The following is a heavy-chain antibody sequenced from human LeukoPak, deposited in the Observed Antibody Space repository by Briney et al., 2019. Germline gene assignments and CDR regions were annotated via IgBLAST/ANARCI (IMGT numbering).Heavy chain of an antibody. V-gene: IGHV4-34*01. CDR1: GGSISSYY. D-gene: IGHD1-26*01. J-gene: IGHJ3*02. CDR3: ASATIVGAPDAFDI. Sequence: SETLSLTCTVSGGSISSYYWSWIRQPPGKGLEWIGEINHSRSTNYNPSLKSRITISVDTSKNQFSLKLNSVTAADTAVYYCASATIVGAPDAFDIWGQGTMVTVSS. CDR2: INHSRST.